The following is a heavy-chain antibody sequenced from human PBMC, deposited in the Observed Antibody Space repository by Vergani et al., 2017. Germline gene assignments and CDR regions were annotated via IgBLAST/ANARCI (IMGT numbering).Heavy chain of an antibody. J-gene: IGHJ6*03. CDR1: GFTFSSYG. CDR3: AKDRRLGTNYMDV. Sequence: QVQLVESGGGVVQPGRSLRLSCAASGFTFSSYGMHWVRQAPGKGLEWVAVIPYDGSNKYYADSVKGRFTISRDNSKNTLYLQMNSLRAEDTAVYYCAKDRRLGTNYMDVWGKGTTVTVSS. CDR2: IPYDGSNK. V-gene: IGHV3-30*18. D-gene: IGHD7-27*01.